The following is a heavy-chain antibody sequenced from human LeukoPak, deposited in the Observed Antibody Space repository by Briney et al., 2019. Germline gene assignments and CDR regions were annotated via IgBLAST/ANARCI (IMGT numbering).Heavy chain of an antibody. J-gene: IGHJ5*02. CDR3: ARVGYYYDSSGYHDP. CDR2: IYYSGST. Sequence: SETLSLTCTVSGGSISSYYWSWIRQPPGKGLEWIGYIYYSGSTNYNPSLKSRVTISVDTSKNQFSLKLSSVTAADTAVYYCARVGYYYDSSGYHDPWGQGTLVTVSS. V-gene: IGHV4-59*01. CDR1: GGSISSYY. D-gene: IGHD3-22*01.